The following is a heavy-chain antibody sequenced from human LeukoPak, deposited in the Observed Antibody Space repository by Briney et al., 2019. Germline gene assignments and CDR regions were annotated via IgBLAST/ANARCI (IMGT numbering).Heavy chain of an antibody. CDR2: INHSGST. CDR1: GGSFSGYY. V-gene: IGHV4-34*01. Sequence: SETLSLTYAVYGGSFSGYYWSWIRQPPGEGLEWIGEINHSGSTNYNPSLKSRVTISVDTSKNQFSLKLSSVTAADTAVYYCARLRREWYFDYWGQGTLVTVSS. D-gene: IGHD2-8*01. J-gene: IGHJ4*02. CDR3: ARLRREWYFDY.